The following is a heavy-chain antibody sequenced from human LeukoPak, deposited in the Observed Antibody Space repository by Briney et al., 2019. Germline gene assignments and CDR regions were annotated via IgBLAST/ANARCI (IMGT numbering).Heavy chain of an antibody. CDR2: IYTSGST. J-gene: IGHJ3*02. Sequence: SETLSLTCSVSGGSISSYYWSWIRQPAGKGLEWIGRIYTSGSTNYNPSLKSRVTMSVDTSKNQFSLKLSSVTAADTAVYYCARDWENYYGSGSYGASDIWGQGTMVTVSS. V-gene: IGHV4-4*07. CDR1: GGSISSYY. D-gene: IGHD3-10*01. CDR3: ARDWENYYGSGSYGASDI.